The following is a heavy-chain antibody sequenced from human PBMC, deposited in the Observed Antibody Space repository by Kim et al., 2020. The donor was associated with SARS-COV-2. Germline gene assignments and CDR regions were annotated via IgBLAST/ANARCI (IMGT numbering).Heavy chain of an antibody. J-gene: IGHJ4*02. CDR1: GGSISSNNW. CDR2: MYHSGST. CDR3: ARRPRGSGNYYFDY. Sequence: SETLSLTCAVSGGSISSNNWWSWVRHPPGKGLEWIGEMYHSGSTNQKPSLKSRVTISVDNSKNQFSLKLSSVTAADTAVYYCARRPRGSGNYYFDYWGQGTLVTVSS. D-gene: IGHD3-10*01. V-gene: IGHV4-4*02.